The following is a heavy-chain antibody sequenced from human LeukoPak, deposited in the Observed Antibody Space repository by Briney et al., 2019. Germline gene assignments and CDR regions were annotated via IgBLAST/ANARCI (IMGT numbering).Heavy chain of an antibody. J-gene: IGHJ4*02. CDR2: IYTSGST. D-gene: IGHD3-3*01. Sequence: PSETLSLTCTVSGGSISSYYWSWLRRPAGKGLEWLGRIYTSGSTNYNPSLKSRVTMSVDTSKNQFSLKLSSVTAADTAVYYCARAYDFWSGYPHYWGQGTLVTVSS. V-gene: IGHV4-4*07. CDR1: GGSISSYY. CDR3: ARAYDFWSGYPHY.